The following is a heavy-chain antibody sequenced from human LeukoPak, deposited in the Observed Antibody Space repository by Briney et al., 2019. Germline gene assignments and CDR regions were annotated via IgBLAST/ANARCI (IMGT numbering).Heavy chain of an antibody. Sequence: GGSLRLSCAASGFTFSSFWMHWVRQAPGEGLEWEANIRTDGSEKNYVDSVKGRFTTSRDNAKNTLFLQMNSLRAEDTAVYYCARASIAARNYYYYMDVWGKGTTVTVSS. D-gene: IGHD6-6*01. CDR1: GFTFSSFW. CDR3: ARASIAARNYYYYMDV. J-gene: IGHJ6*03. V-gene: IGHV3-7*01. CDR2: IRTDGSEK.